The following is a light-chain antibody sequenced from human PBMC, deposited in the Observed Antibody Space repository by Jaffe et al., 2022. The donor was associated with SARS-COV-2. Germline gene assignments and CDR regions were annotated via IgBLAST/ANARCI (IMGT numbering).Light chain of an antibody. V-gene: IGLV1-44*01. J-gene: IGLJ7*01. CDR1: SSNIGSNP. CDR2: TNS. Sequence: QSVLTQPPSASGTPGQRVSISCSGSSSNIGSNPVNWYQQFPGTAPKLLIYTNSQRPSGVPDRFSGSKSGTSASLAISGLQSEDEAEYFCAAWDDSVREALFGGGTQLTVL. CDR3: AAWDDSVREAL.